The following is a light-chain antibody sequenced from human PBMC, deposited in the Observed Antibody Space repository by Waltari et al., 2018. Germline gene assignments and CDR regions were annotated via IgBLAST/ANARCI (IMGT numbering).Light chain of an antibody. CDR3: CSYTSSDTYV. CDR1: RRDFSLLDY. J-gene: IGLJ1*01. V-gene: IGLV2-14*03. CDR2: DVV. Sequence: SALPQPASVSGSPVHSITISCTGTRRDFSLLDYVSWYQQRPGKVPRLIIYDVVKRPSGVSNRFSGSMSGYTATLTISGLQAEDEADYYCCSYTSSDTYVFGSGTTVTVL.